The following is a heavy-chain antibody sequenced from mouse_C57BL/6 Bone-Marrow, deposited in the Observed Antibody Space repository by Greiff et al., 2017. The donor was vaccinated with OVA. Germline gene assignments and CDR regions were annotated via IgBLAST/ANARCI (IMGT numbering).Heavy chain of an antibody. Sequence: QVQLQQPGPELVKPGASVKLSCKASGYTFTSYWMHWVKQRPGQGLEWIGNINPSNGGTNYNEKFKSKATLTVDKSSSTAYMQRSSLTSEDYAVYYCARESSITTVVATSYYAMDYWGQGTSVTVSA. D-gene: IGHD1-1*01. CDR2: INPSNGGT. J-gene: IGHJ4*01. V-gene: IGHV1-53*01. CDR3: ARESSITTVVATSYYAMDY. CDR1: GYTFTSYW.